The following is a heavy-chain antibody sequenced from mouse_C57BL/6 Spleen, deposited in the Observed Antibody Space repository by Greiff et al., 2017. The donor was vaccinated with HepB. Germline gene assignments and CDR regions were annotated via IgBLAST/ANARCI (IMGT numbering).Heavy chain of an antibody. CDR2: INPSNGGT. D-gene: IGHD1-1*01. V-gene: IGHV1-53*01. CDR3: ARSYYPAWLAY. CDR1: GYTFTSYW. J-gene: IGHJ3*01. Sequence: QVQLQQPGTELVKPGASVKLSCKASGYTFTSYWMHWVKPRPGQGLEWIGKINPSNGGTNYNEKFKSKATLTVEQSSSTAYMQHSSLTSEDSSVYYSARSYYPAWLAYWGQGTLVTVSA.